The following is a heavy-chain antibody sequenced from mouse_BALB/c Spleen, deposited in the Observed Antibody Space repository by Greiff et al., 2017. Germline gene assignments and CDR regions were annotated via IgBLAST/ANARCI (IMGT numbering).Heavy chain of an antibody. D-gene: IGHD1-1*01. CDR2: IYPGDGDT. CDR3: ARGKTVVAKDAMDY. J-gene: IGHJ4*01. CDR1: GYTFTSYW. V-gene: IGHV1-87*01. Sequence: QVQLQQSGAELARPGASVKLSCKASGYTFTSYWMQWVKQRPGQGLEWIGAIYPGDGDTRYTQKFKGKATLTADKSSSTAYMQLSSLASEDSAVYYCARGKTVVAKDAMDYWGQGTSVTVSS.